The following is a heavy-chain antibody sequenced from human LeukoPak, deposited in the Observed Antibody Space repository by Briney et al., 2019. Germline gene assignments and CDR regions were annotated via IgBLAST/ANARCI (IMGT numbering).Heavy chain of an antibody. J-gene: IGHJ5*02. CDR2: ISGGSSTI. CDR1: GFTFSSSS. D-gene: IGHD2-15*01. Sequence: GGSLRLSCAAFGFTFSSSSMNWVRQAPGKGLEWVSYISGGSSTIHYADSVKGRFTISRDNAKNSLYLQMNSLRAEDTAVYYCARGIVVVVAATNWFDPWGQGTLVTVSS. V-gene: IGHV3-48*01. CDR3: ARGIVVVVAATNWFDP.